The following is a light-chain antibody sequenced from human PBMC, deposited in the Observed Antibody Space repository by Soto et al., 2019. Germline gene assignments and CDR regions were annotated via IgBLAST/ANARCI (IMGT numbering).Light chain of an antibody. CDR3: QQYYSYPRK. Sequence: AIRMTQSPSSLSASTGDRVTITCRVSQGISSYLAWYRQKPGKAPKLLIYAASTLQSGVPSRFSGSGSGTDFTLTISCLQSEDFATYYCQQYYSYPRKFGQGTKVDIK. V-gene: IGKV1-8*01. CDR1: QGISSY. CDR2: AAS. J-gene: IGKJ1*01.